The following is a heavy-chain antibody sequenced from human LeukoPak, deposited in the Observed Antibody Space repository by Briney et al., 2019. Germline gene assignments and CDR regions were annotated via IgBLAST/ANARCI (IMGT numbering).Heavy chain of an antibody. J-gene: IGHJ4*02. CDR1: GFTFSDYG. CDR3: AKALYYYGSGSYYNRPFDY. CDR2: IRYDGSNK. Sequence: GGSLRLSCAASGFTFSDYGMHWVRQAPGKGLEWVAFIRYDGSNKYYADSVKGRFTISRDNSKNTLYLQMNSLRAEDTAVYYCAKALYYYGSGSYYNRPFDYWGQGTLVTVSS. V-gene: IGHV3-30*02. D-gene: IGHD3-10*01.